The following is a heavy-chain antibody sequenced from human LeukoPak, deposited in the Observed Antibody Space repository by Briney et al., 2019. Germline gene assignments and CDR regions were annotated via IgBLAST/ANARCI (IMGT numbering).Heavy chain of an antibody. Sequence: PGGSLRLSCAASGFTVSSHYMSWVRQAPGKGLEWVSSISSSSSYIYYADSVKGRFTISRDNAKNSLYLQMNSLRVEDTAVYYCARDPGYNPFYFDYWGQGTLVTVSS. CDR1: GFTVSSHY. J-gene: IGHJ4*02. CDR3: ARDPGYNPFYFDY. D-gene: IGHD5-24*01. V-gene: IGHV3-21*01. CDR2: ISSSSSYI.